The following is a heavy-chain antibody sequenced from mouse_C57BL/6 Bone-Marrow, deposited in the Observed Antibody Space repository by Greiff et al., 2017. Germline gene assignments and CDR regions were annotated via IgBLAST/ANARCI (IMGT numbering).Heavy chain of an antibody. CDR2: IYPRSGNT. D-gene: IGHD1-1*01. V-gene: IGHV1-81*01. CDR3: ANLLLRYWYFDV. Sequence: VQLQESGAELVRPGASVTLSCKASGYTFTSYGISCVKQRTGQGLEWIGEIYPRSGNTYYNEKFKGKATLTADKSSSTAYMELRSLTSEDSAVYFCANLLLRYWYFDVWGTGTTVTVSS. CDR1: GYTFTSYG. J-gene: IGHJ1*03.